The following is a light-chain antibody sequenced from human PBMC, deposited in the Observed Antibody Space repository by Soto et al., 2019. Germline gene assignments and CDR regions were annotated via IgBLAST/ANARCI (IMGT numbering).Light chain of an antibody. J-gene: IGKJ1*01. CDR1: QIINTY. Sequence: DIQMTQSPSSLSASVGARVTITCRASQIINTYLHWYQHKPGKAPKLLISGASTLQSGVPTRFSGSGSGTEFALTISSLQPEDLATYYCQQSSSIPWTFGPGTKVEIK. V-gene: IGKV1-39*01. CDR3: QQSSSIPWT. CDR2: GAS.